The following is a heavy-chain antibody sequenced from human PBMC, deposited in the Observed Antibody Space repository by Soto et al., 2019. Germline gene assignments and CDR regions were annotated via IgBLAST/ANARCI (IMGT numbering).Heavy chain of an antibody. Sequence: HPGGSLRLSCAASGFTFSSYAMHWVRQAPGKGLEWVAVISYDGSNKYYADSVKGRFTISRDNSKNTLYLQMNSLRAEDTAVYYCARDFSGYIPGRGSYFDYWGQGTLVTVSS. CDR3: ARDFSGYIPGRGSYFDY. J-gene: IGHJ4*02. CDR1: GFTFSSYA. D-gene: IGHD3-22*01. CDR2: ISYDGSNK. V-gene: IGHV3-30-3*01.